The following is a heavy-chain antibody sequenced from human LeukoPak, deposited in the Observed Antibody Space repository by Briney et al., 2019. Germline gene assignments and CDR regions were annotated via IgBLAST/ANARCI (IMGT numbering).Heavy chain of an antibody. D-gene: IGHD2-21*02. Sequence: GGSLRLSCAASGFTLSSYWMHWVRQAPGKGLEWVSSIAGSSGYISYADSVKGRFTISRDDAKKSLYLQMTSLTAEDTAVYCCARDRGAYCGGDCYLGFDYWGRGTLVTVSS. V-gene: IGHV3-21*01. CDR2: IAGSSGYI. J-gene: IGHJ4*01. CDR3: ARDRGAYCGGDCYLGFDY. CDR1: GFTLSSYW.